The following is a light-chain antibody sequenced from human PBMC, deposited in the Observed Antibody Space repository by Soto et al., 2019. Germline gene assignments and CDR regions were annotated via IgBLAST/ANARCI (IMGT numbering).Light chain of an antibody. V-gene: IGKV3-20*01. J-gene: IGKJ1*01. CDR3: QQYGILPRT. CDR1: QSVDSSY. CDR2: GAS. Sequence: EIVLTQSPGTLSLSPGERATLSCRASQSVDSSYLAWYQHKPGQAPRLLMYGASSRATGIPDRFSGSGSGTDFTLTITRLEPEDFAVYYCQQYGILPRTFGQGTKV.